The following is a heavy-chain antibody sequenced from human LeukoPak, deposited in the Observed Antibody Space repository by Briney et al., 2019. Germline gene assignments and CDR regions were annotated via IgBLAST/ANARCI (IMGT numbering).Heavy chain of an antibody. CDR1: GFTFSDYY. Sequence: PGGSLRLSCAASGFTFSDYYMSWIRQAPGKGLEWVSYISSSGSTIYYADPVKGRFTISRDNAKNSLYLQMNSLRAEDTAVYYCARVYWRIAVAGWYFDYWGQGTLVTVSS. D-gene: IGHD6-19*01. V-gene: IGHV3-11*04. J-gene: IGHJ4*02. CDR3: ARVYWRIAVAGWYFDY. CDR2: ISSSGSTI.